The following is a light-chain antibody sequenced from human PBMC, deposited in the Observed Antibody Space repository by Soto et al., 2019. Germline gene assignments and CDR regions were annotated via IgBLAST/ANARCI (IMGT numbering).Light chain of an antibody. Sequence: QSVLTQPPSVSATPGQKVTISCSGSSSNFGSNSVSWYQQLPGTAPKLLVYETNRRPSGIPDRFSGSKSGASATLGITGLQTGDEADYYCATWDRSLSVGVFGTGTKV. CDR1: SSNFGSNS. J-gene: IGLJ1*01. CDR3: ATWDRSLSVGV. V-gene: IGLV1-51*02. CDR2: ETN.